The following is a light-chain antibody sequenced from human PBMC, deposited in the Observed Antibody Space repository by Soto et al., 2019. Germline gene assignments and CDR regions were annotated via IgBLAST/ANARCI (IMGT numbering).Light chain of an antibody. V-gene: IGLV2-8*01. CDR3: SSNAGSDNLV. CDR1: SSDVGSYKY. Sequence: QSALTQPPSASGSPGQSVTIFCKGISSDVGSYKYVSWYQQYPGKAPKLMVYEVNKRPSGVPDRFSGSKSGNTASLTVSGLQAEDEADYYCSSNAGSDNLVFGGGTKLPVL. CDR2: EVN. J-gene: IGLJ2*01.